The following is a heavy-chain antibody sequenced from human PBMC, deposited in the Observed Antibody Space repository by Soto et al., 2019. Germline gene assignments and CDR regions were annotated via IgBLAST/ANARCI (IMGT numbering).Heavy chain of an antibody. D-gene: IGHD2-15*01. Sequence: QVQLQESGPGLVKPSQTLSLTCTVSGGSISSGDYYWSWIRQPPGKGLEWIGYIYYSGSTYYNPSLKSRGTISVDTSKNQFSLKLSSVTAADTAVYYCARGRLRVVVVAADNWFDPWGQGTLVTVSS. CDR2: IYYSGST. CDR1: GGSISSGDYY. V-gene: IGHV4-30-4*01. CDR3: ARGRLRVVVVAADNWFDP. J-gene: IGHJ5*02.